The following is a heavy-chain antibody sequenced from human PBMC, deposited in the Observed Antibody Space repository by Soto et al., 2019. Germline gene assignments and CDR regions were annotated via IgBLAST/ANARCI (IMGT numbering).Heavy chain of an antibody. V-gene: IGHV4-34*01. CDR3: AGANGLLLGELSWGGTNGFDP. CDR1: GGSFIGYY. CDR2: INPTGST. J-gene: IGHJ5*02. Sequence: QVRLQQWGAGLLKPSETLSLTCAVYGGSFIGYYWSWIRQPPGKGLEWMGEINPTGSTNYNPSLKSRVTILIDTSKKQFSRRLSSVTAADTAMYYCAGANGLLLGELSWGGTNGFDPWGPGTLGTVSS. D-gene: IGHD3-16*02.